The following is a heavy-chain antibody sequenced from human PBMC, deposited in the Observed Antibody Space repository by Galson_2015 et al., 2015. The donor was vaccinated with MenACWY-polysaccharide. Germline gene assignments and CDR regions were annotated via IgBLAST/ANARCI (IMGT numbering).Heavy chain of an antibody. J-gene: IGHJ5*02. Sequence: SLRLSCAASGFTLSHYGMHWVRQAPGRGLEWGAGIWHDGTVKYYADSVKGRFTISRDNFRSTLYLEMNSLRVEDTAVYYCARDKGQEAPMDLWGQGALVTVSS. CDR2: IWHDGTVK. CDR3: ARDKGQEAPMDL. V-gene: IGHV3-33*01. CDR1: GFTLSHYG.